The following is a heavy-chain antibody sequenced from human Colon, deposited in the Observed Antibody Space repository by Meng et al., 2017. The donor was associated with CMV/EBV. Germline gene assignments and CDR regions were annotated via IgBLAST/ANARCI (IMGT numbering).Heavy chain of an antibody. D-gene: IGHD3-22*01. Sequence: LSCTVSNGSLGNFYWAWVRQPPGKGLEWIGYIYSGGSNNYNPSLESRITMSVDTSKTQFSLNLDSLTAADTAVYYCARYYYDGSGFYWGHFDYWGPGTLVTVSS. CDR1: NGSLGNFY. CDR3: ARYYYDGSGFYWGHFDY. J-gene: IGHJ4*02. CDR2: IYSGGSN. V-gene: IGHV4-59*01.